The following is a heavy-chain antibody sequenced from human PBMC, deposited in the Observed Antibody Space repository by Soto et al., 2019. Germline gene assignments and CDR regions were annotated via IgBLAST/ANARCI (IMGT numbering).Heavy chain of an antibody. Sequence: GGSLRLSCAASGFTFSSHWMSWVRQAPGKGLEWVANIKPDGSEKWYVDSVKGRFTISRDNAKNSLYLQMNSLRAEDTAVYYCARGDYYDSSGPFSDAFDIWGQGTLVTVSS. CDR2: IKPDGSEK. CDR1: GFTFSSHW. V-gene: IGHV3-7*04. CDR3: ARGDYYDSSGPFSDAFDI. J-gene: IGHJ3*02. D-gene: IGHD3-22*01.